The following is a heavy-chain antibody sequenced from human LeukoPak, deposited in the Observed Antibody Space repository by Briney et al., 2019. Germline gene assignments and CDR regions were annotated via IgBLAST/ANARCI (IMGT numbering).Heavy chain of an antibody. CDR2: IYYSVST. CDR3: ARRGPSRGYSNYGGAVWYYFDY. Sequence: SETLSLTCTVSGGSISSSSYYWGWIRQPPGKGLEWIGSIYYSVSTYYHPSLKSRVTISVDTSKNQFSLKLSSVTAVDTAVYYCARRGPSRGYSNYGGAVWYYFDYWGQGTLVTVSS. J-gene: IGHJ4*02. V-gene: IGHV4-39*01. CDR1: GGSISSSSYY. D-gene: IGHD4-11*01.